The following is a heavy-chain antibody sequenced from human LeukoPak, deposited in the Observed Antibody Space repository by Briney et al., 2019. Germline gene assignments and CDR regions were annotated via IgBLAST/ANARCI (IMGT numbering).Heavy chain of an antibody. J-gene: IGHJ4*02. Sequence: PSETLSLNCTGSGATVSSSYWCWIRPPPGMGLEWIGYSYYSRSTNYNPSLKSPVAISVDTSKNKFSLKLTSVTAADTAVYYCARWSGGNYYFDYWGQGTLVTVSS. CDR3: ARWSGGNYYFDY. V-gene: IGHV4-59*02. CDR1: GATVSSSY. D-gene: IGHD4-23*01. CDR2: SYYSRST.